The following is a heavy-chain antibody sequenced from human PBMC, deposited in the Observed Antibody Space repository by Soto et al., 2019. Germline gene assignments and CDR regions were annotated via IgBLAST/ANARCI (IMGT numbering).Heavy chain of an antibody. CDR2: IYYSGST. CDR1: GGSISSGGYY. D-gene: IGHD3-3*01. Sequence: QVQLQESGPGLVKPSQTLSLTCTVSGGSISSGGYYWSWLRQHPGKGLEWIGYIYYSGSTYYNPSLKSRVTISVDTSKNQVSLKLSSVTAADTAVYYCARGRFVAASGWFDPCGQGTLVTVSS. CDR3: ARGRFVAASGWFDP. V-gene: IGHV4-31*03. J-gene: IGHJ5*02.